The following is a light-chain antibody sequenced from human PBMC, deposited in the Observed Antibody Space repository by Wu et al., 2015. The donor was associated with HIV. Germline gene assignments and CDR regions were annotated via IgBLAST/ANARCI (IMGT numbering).Light chain of an antibody. CDR1: QSVSSF. J-gene: IGKJ2*01. CDR2: GAS. Sequence: EIVLTQSPATLSLSPGERATLSCRASQSVSSFLAWYQQKPGQAPRLLIYGASSRAAGIPDRFRGSGSGTDFTLSISRLEPEDSAVYYCHQYGTSPYTFGQGTKLEIK. V-gene: IGKV3-20*01. CDR3: HQYGTSPYT.